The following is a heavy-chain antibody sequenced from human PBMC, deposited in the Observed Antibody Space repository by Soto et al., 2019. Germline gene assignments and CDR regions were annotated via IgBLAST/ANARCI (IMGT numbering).Heavy chain of an antibody. CDR1: GGSISSYY. CDR3: ARESGTAMVRGRWYYYGMDV. Sequence: LPETLSLTCTVSGGSISSYYWSWIRQPPGKGLEWIGYIYYSGSTNYNPSLKSRVTISVDTSKNQFSLKLSSVTAADTAVYYCARESGTAMVRGRWYYYGMDVWGQGTTVTVSS. D-gene: IGHD3-10*01. CDR2: IYYSGST. V-gene: IGHV4-59*01. J-gene: IGHJ6*02.